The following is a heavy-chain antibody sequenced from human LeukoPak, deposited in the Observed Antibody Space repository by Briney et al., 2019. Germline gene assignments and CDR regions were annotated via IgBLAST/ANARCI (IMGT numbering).Heavy chain of an antibody. D-gene: IGHD1-1*01. CDR2: IYYSGHT. J-gene: IGHJ5*02. Sequence: SQTLSLTCTVSGASISSEGYYWSWIRQHPGEGLELIGFIYYSGHTYYNPSLKSRVSISLDASKSQISLKLSSATAADTAIYDCATIRTGANWYDPWGQETLVTVSS. CDR1: GASISSEGYY. CDR3: ATIRTGANWYDP. V-gene: IGHV4-31*03.